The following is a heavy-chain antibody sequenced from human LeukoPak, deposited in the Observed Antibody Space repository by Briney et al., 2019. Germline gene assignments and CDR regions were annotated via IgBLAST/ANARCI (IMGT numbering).Heavy chain of an antibody. D-gene: IGHD2-15*01. J-gene: IGHJ4*02. CDR2: IYTSGST. V-gene: IGHV4-61*02. CDR3: ARDVGVGYCSGGSCYPQWYFDY. CDR1: GGSISSGSYY. Sequence: SETLSLTCTVSGGSISSGSYYWSWIRQPAGKGLEWIGRIYTSGSTNYNPSLKSRVTISVDTSKNQFSLKLSSVTAADTAVYYCARDVGVGYCSGGSCYPQWYFDYWGQGTLVTVSS.